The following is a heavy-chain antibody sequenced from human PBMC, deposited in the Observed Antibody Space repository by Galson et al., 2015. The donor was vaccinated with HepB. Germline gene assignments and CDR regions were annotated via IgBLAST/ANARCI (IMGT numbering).Heavy chain of an antibody. Sequence: SETLSLTCTVSGGSISSSSYYWGWIRQPPGKGLEWIGSIYYSGSTYYNPSLKSRVTISVDTSKNQFSLKLSSVTAADTAVYYCARHVGGIAVVEYNWFDPWGQGTLVTVSS. V-gene: IGHV4-39*01. D-gene: IGHD6-19*01. CDR3: ARHVGGIAVVEYNWFDP. CDR2: IYYSGST. CDR1: GGSISSSSYY. J-gene: IGHJ5*02.